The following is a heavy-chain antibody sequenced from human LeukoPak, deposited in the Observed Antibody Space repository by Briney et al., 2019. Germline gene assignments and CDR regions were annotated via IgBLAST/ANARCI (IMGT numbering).Heavy chain of an antibody. CDR2: INPNSGGT. CDR3: ARDCNPLGLYYYYFYSMDV. D-gene: IGHD2/OR15-2a*01. CDR1: GYTFTGYY. V-gene: IGHV1-2*02. Sequence: ASVKVSCKASGYTFTGYYMHWVRQAPGQGLEWMGWINPNSGGTNYAQKFQGRVTMTRDTSISTAYMELSRLRSDDTAVYYCARDCNPLGLYYYYFYSMDVWGKGTTVTVSS. J-gene: IGHJ6*03.